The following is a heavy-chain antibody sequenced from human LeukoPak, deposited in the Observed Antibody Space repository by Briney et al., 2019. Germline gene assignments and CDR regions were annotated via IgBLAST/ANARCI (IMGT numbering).Heavy chain of an antibody. CDR3: ARVVGPTAQKYYFDY. D-gene: IGHD1-26*01. CDR2: IYYSGST. Sequence: PSETLSLTCTVSGGSIRSSSYYWGWIRQPPGKGLEWIGSIYYSGSTYYNPSLKSRVTISVDTSKNQFSLKLSSVTAADTAVYYCARVVGPTAQKYYFDYWGQGTLVTVS. CDR1: GGSIRSSSYY. V-gene: IGHV4-39*01. J-gene: IGHJ4*02.